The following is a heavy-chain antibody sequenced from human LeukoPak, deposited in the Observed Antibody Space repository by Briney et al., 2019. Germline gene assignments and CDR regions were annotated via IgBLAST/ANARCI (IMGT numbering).Heavy chain of an antibody. CDR2: INLHGTT. J-gene: IGHJ4*02. V-gene: IGHV3-43*01. Sequence: GGSLRLSCAPSGFTFEDYTMHWVRQAPGKTLEWVSLINLHGTTYYRDSLKGRFTISRDNSKDSLFLQMDSVRSEDTAFYYCVKDLSYESSGSVFDYWGQGTLVTVSS. D-gene: IGHD3-22*01. CDR1: GFTFEDYT. CDR3: VKDLSYESSGSVFDY.